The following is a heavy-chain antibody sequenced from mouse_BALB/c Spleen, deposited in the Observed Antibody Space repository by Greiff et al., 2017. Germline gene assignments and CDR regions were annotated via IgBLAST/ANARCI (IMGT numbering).Heavy chain of an antibody. D-gene: IGHD6-1*01. J-gene: IGHJ2*01. CDR3: ARGGAPDY. CDR2: IDPENGNT. Sequence: EVQLQQSGAELVRPGALVKLSCKASGFNIKDYYMHWVKQRPEQGLEWIGWIDPENGNTIYDPKFQGKASKTADTSSNTAYLQLSSLTSEDTAVYYCARGGAPDYWGQGTTLTVSS. V-gene: IGHV14-1*02. CDR1: GFNIKDYY.